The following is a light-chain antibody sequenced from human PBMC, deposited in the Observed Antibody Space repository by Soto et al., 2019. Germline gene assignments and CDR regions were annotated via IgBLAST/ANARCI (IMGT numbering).Light chain of an antibody. V-gene: IGLV2-23*01. J-gene: IGLJ1*01. Sequence: QSALSQFASVSGSPGQSVTISCTGTSNDVGNYRLVSWYQQEPGKAPKLIIYETNKRPSGVSSRFSASKSGNTASLTISGLQAEDEADYYCCLYADTHVFVFGTGTKLTVL. CDR1: SNDVGNYRL. CDR2: ETN. CDR3: CLYADTHVFV.